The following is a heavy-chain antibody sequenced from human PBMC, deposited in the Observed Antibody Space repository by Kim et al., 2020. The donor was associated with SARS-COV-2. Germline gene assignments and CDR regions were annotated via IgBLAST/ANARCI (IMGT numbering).Heavy chain of an antibody. CDR3: ARELPPLAVAGISGMDV. CDR1: GGSISSYY. Sequence: SETLSLTCTVSGGSISSYYWSWIRQPPGKGLEWIGYIYYSGSTNYNPSLKSRVTISVDTSKNQFSLKLSSVTAADTAVYYCARELPPLAVAGISGMDVWGQGTTVTVSS. V-gene: IGHV4-59*01. CDR2: IYYSGST. J-gene: IGHJ6*02. D-gene: IGHD6-19*01.